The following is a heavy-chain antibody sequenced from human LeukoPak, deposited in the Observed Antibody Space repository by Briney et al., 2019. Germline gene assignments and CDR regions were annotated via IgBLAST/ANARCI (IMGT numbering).Heavy chain of an antibody. CDR3: ARRYSGSYYPEYFDY. CDR2: IYPGDSDT. J-gene: IGHJ4*02. CDR1: GYSFTSYW. V-gene: IGHV5-51*01. Sequence: GESLKISCKGSGYSFTSYWIGWVRQMPGKGLEWMGIIYPGDSDTRYSSSFQGQVTISADKSISTAYLQWSSLKASDTAMYYCARRYSGSYYPEYFDYWGQGTLVTVSS. D-gene: IGHD1-26*01.